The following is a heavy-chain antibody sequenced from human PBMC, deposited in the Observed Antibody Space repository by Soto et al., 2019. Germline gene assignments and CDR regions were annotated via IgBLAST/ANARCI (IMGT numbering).Heavy chain of an antibody. CDR3: TRGAYCGGDCYDY. CDR2: INPSGDTT. V-gene: IGHV1-46*03. D-gene: IGHD2-21*01. CDR1: GFTFTSYY. Sequence: QVQLVQSGAEVKKPGASVKVSCKASGFTFTSYYMHWVRQAPAQGLEWMGTINPSGDTTNYAQEFQGRVTMTRDTSTSTVYMELSSLRSEDTAVYYCTRGAYCGGDCYDYWGQGTLVTVSS. J-gene: IGHJ4*02.